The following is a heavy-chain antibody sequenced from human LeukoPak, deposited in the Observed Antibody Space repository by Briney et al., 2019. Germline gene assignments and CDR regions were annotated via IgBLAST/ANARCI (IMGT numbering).Heavy chain of an antibody. CDR1: GGSISSSSHH. CDR3: ARCISMVRGVIRPPDY. CDR2: IYYSGSA. D-gene: IGHD3-10*01. V-gene: IGHV4-39*01. J-gene: IGHJ4*02. Sequence: SETLSLTCSVSGGSISSSSHHWGWIRQSPGKGLEWIGSIYYSGSAYYNPSLKSRLTISVDTSKNQFSLKLSSVTAADTAVYYCARCISMVRGVIRPPDYWGQGTLVTVSS.